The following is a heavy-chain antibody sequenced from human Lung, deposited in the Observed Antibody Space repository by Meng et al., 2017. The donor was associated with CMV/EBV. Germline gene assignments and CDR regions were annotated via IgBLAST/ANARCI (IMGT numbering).Heavy chain of an antibody. Sequence: GGSLRLXCAASGFTFSRYGMDWVRQGPGKGLEWVAFIENDGSSKYYTDSVKGRFTISRDNSKKTVHLQMNSLRAEDTALYYCVKFFRWDQPDDAFDIWGHGTMVIVSS. CDR3: VKFFRWDQPDDAFDI. J-gene: IGHJ3*02. D-gene: IGHD1-26*01. CDR2: IENDGSSK. CDR1: GFTFSRYG. V-gene: IGHV3-30*02.